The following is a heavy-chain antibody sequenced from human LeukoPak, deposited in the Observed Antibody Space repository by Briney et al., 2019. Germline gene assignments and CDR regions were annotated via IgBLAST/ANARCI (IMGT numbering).Heavy chain of an antibody. CDR3: AKTEYDILTGYRPFDY. CDR2: IYYSGST. V-gene: IGHV4-31*03. D-gene: IGHD3-9*01. J-gene: IGHJ4*02. Sequence: SQPLSLTCTVSGGSINSGGYYWSWIRQHPGKGLEWIGYIYYSGSTYYNPSLKSRVTISVDTSKNQFSLKLSSVTAADTAVFFCAKTEYDILTGYRPFDYWGQGTLVIVSS. CDR1: GGSINSGGYY.